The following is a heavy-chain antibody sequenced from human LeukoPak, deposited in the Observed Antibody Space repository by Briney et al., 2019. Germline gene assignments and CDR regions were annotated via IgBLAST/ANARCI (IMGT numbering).Heavy chain of an antibody. Sequence: PGGSLRLSCAASGFTFSSYAMHWVRQAPGKGLEWVAVISYDGSNKYYADSVKGRFTISRDNSKNMLYLQMNSLRAEDTAVYYCAREEGYCSGGSCYASYYYYGMDVWGKGTTVTVSS. CDR3: AREEGYCSGGSCYASYYYYGMDV. D-gene: IGHD2-15*01. CDR1: GFTFSSYA. V-gene: IGHV3-30*04. CDR2: ISYDGSNK. J-gene: IGHJ6*04.